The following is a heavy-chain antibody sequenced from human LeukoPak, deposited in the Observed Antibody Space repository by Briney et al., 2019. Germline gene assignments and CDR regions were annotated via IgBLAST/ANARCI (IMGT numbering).Heavy chain of an antibody. J-gene: IGHJ3*02. V-gene: IGHV4-61*02. D-gene: IGHD6-13*01. CDR3: ARERRDSSSWKDAFDI. Sequence: SETLSLTCTVSGGSISSGSYYWSWIRQPAGKGLEWIGRIYTSGSTNYNPSLKSRVTISVDTSKNQFSLKLSSVTAADTAVYYCARERRDSSSWKDAFDIWGQGTMVTVSS. CDR2: IYTSGST. CDR1: GGSISSGSYY.